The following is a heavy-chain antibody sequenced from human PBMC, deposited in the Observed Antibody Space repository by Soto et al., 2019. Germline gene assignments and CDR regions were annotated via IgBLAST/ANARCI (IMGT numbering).Heavy chain of an antibody. CDR3: ARRTTMVRGVSRRGFDY. CDR1: GGSISSSSYY. CDR2: IYYSVST. Sequence: SETLSLTCTVPGGSISSSSYYWGWIRQPPGKGLEWIGSIYYSVSTYYNPSLKSRVTISVDTSKNQFSLKLSSVTAADTAVYYCARRTTMVRGVSRRGFDYWDQGTLVTVSS. V-gene: IGHV4-39*01. J-gene: IGHJ4*02. D-gene: IGHD3-10*01.